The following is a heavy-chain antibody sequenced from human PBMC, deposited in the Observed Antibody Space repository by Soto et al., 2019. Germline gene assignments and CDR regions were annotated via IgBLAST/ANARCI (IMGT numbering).Heavy chain of an antibody. CDR3: ASLYYNFQTGYPSYFDY. CDR1: GFNFSIYS. Sequence: EVRLSESGGGLVQPGESLRLSCAASGFNFSIYSMIWVRQAPGKGLEWVSGISATTGNTYYTNSVKGRFTISRDNFENTLFLQMNNLRAEDTALYYCASLYYNFQTGYPSYFDYWGQGTLVTVSS. CDR2: ISATTGNT. J-gene: IGHJ4*02. V-gene: IGHV3-23*01. D-gene: IGHD3-3*01.